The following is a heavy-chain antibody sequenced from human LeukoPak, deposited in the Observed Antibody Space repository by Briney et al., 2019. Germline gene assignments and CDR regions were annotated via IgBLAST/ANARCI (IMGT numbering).Heavy chain of an antibody. CDR3: AKDIGVGGYSYGNFDY. CDR1: GFTFDDYA. J-gene: IGHJ4*02. V-gene: IGHV3-9*01. D-gene: IGHD5-18*01. Sequence: GGSLRLSCAASGFTFDDYAMHWVRHAPGKGLEWVSGISWNSGSIGYADSVKGRFTISRDNAKNSLYLQMNSLRAEDTALYYCAKDIGVGGYSYGNFDYWGQGTLVTVSS. CDR2: ISWNSGSI.